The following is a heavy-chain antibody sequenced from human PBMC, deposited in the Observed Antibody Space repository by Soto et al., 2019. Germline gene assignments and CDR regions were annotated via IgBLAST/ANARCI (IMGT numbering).Heavy chain of an antibody. CDR1: GFTFSSYG. V-gene: IGHV3-33*01. J-gene: IGHJ6*02. Sequence: PWWALRLSCAASGFTFSSYGMHWVRQAPGKGLEWVAVIWYDGSNKYYADSVKGRFTISRDNSKNTLYLQMNSLRAEDTAVYYCASGITDYDFWSASPPYYYYGMDVWGQGTTVTVSS. CDR3: ASGITDYDFWSASPPYYYYGMDV. CDR2: IWYDGSNK. D-gene: IGHD3-3*01.